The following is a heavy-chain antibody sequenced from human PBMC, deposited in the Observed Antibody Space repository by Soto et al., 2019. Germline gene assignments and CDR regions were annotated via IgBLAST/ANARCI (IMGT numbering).Heavy chain of an antibody. D-gene: IGHD3-22*01. V-gene: IGHV1-69*06. CDR1: GGTFSSYA. CDR3: HYYASSGPFDY. Sequence: QVQLVQSGAEVKKPGSSVKVSCKASGGTFSSYAISWVRQAPGQGLEWMGGIIPTFGTANYAQKFQGRVTITAYKSTSTAYMELSSLRSEDTAVYYCHYYASSGPFDYWGQGTLVTVSS. CDR2: IIPTFGTA. J-gene: IGHJ4*02.